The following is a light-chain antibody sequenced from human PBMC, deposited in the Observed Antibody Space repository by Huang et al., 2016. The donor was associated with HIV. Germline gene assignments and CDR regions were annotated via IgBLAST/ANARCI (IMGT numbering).Light chain of an antibody. CDR2: GAS. V-gene: IGKV3-20*01. J-gene: IGKJ2*01. CDR1: QRVSSSF. Sequence: EIVLTQSPGTLSLSSGERATLSCRASQRVSSSFLAWYQQKPGQAPRLLIYGASSRATGVPDRFSGSGSGTDFTLTISILDPEDFAVYYCQQYATSPYTFGQGTKLEIK. CDR3: QQYATSPYT.